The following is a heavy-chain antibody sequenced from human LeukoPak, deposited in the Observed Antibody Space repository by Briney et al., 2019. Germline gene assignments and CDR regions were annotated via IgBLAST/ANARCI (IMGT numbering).Heavy chain of an antibody. CDR3: AKGRLPAWSSGSYYNDY. Sequence: RSGGSLRLSCAASGFTFSDYWMHWVRQAPGEGLEWVAFIRYDGSNKYYADSVKGRFTISRDNSKNTLYLQMNSLRAEDTAVYYCAKGRLPAWSSGSYYNDYWGQGTLVTVSS. V-gene: IGHV3-30*02. CDR1: GFTFSDYW. CDR2: IRYDGSNK. D-gene: IGHD1-26*01. J-gene: IGHJ4*02.